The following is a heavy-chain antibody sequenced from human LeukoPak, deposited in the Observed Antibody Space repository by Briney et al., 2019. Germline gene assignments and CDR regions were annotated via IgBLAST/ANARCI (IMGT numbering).Heavy chain of an antibody. D-gene: IGHD5-12*01. CDR3: AREARLASAAGLDA. CDR2: LYGSATI. CDR1: GGSISGYY. Sequence: PSETLSLTCTVSGGSISGYYWSWIRQPAGKGLEWIGRLYGSATIKYNPSLRSRLSLSGDTSKNQFSLKLSSVTAADTAVYYCAREARLASAAGLDAWGQGTMVTVS. J-gene: IGHJ6*02. V-gene: IGHV4-4*07.